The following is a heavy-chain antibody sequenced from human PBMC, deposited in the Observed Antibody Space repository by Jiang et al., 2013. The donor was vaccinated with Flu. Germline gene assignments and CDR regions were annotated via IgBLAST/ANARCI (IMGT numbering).Heavy chain of an antibody. CDR2: RIPIFGVT. CDR3: VRAVGGYSYGYFDDQ. J-gene: IGHJ4*02. Sequence: QLVESGADVKKPGSSVKVSCKASGGTFSSYAMSWVRQAPGQGLVWMGGRIPIFGVTDYAQKFQGRISITADESGSTAYMELSGLRSEDTAVYYCVRAVGGYSYGYFDDQWGQGTLVTVSS. V-gene: IGHV1-69*01. CDR1: GGTFSSYA. D-gene: IGHD5-18*01.